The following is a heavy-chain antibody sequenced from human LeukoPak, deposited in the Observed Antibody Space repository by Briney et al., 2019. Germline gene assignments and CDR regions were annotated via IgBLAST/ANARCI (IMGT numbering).Heavy chain of an antibody. Sequence: GGSLRLSCAASGFTFSSYAMSWVRQAPGKGLEWVSAISGSGGSTYYADSVKGRFTSSRDNAKNTLYLQMDSLRAEDTAVYYCTRSVFPYYFDCWGQGTLVTVSS. V-gene: IGHV3-23*01. CDR1: GFTFSSYA. J-gene: IGHJ4*02. CDR2: ISGSGGST. CDR3: TRSVFPYYFDC. D-gene: IGHD3-10*02.